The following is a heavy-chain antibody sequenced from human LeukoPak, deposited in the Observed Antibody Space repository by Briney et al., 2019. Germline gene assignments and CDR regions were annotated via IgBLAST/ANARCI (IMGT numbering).Heavy chain of an antibody. V-gene: IGHV4-39*07. CDR1: SGSISNSNFY. D-gene: IGHD2-21*02. Sequence: SETLSLTCTVSSGSISNSNFYWGWIRQPPGKGLEWIGRIYTSGSTSYNPSLKSQVTMSVDTSKNQFSLKLSSVTAADTAVYYCARSPAYCGGDCRQIGAFDIWGQGTMVTVSS. J-gene: IGHJ3*02. CDR2: IYTSGST. CDR3: ARSPAYCGGDCRQIGAFDI.